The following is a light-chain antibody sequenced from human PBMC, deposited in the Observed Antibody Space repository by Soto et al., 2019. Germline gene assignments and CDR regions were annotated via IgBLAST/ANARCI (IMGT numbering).Light chain of an antibody. V-gene: IGLV1-44*01. J-gene: IGLJ1*01. CDR2: SNN. Sequence: QSVLTQPPSASGTPGQRVTISCSGSSSNIGSNTVNWYQQLPGTAPKLLLYSNNQRPSGVPDRFSGSKSGTSASLAISGLQSEGEADYYCAAWDDSLNGYVFGTGTKLTVL. CDR3: AAWDDSLNGYV. CDR1: SSNIGSNT.